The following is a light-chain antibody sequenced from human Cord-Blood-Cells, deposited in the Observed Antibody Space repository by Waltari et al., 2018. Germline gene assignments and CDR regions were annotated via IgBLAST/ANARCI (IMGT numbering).Light chain of an antibody. CDR2: EVS. CDR1: TSDVGGYTY. CDR3: SSYAGSNNPYV. J-gene: IGLJ1*01. Sequence: QSALTQPPSASGSPGQSVTISCTGTTSDVGGYTYVSWYHQHPGKAPKLMIYEVSKRPSGVPDRFSGSKSGNTASLTVSGLQAEDEADYYCSSYAGSNNPYVFGTGTKVTVL. V-gene: IGLV2-8*01.